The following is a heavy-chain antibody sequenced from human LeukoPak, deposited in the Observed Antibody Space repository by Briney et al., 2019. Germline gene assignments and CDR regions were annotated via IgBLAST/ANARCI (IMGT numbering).Heavy chain of an antibody. J-gene: IGHJ4*02. CDR2: IIPIFGTA. V-gene: IGHV1-69*01. CDR1: GGTFSSYA. D-gene: IGHD6-19*01. Sequence: ASVKVSCKASGGTFSSYAISWVRQAPGQGLEWMGGIIPIFGTANYAQKFQGRVTITADESTSTAYMELSSLRSEDTAVYHCAREGSSETREYWGQGTLVTVSS. CDR3: AREGSSETREY.